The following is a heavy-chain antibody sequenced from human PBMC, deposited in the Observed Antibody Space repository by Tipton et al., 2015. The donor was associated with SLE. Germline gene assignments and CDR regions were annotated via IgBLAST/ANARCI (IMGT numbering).Heavy chain of an antibody. V-gene: IGHV4-34*01. J-gene: IGHJ3*02. Sequence: TLSLTCAVYGGSFSGYYWSWIRQPPGKGLEWIGEINHSGSTNYNPSLKSRVTISVDTSKNQFSLKLSSVTAADTAVYYCARGRKNMTPKRDVFDIWGQGTMVTVSS. CDR3: ARGRKNMTPKRDVFDI. CDR2: INHSGST. CDR1: GGSFSGYY.